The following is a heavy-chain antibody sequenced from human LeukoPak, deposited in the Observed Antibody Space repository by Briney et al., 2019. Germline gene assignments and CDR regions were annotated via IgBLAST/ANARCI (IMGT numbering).Heavy chain of an antibody. CDR1: GFTFSSYS. D-gene: IGHD5-24*01. V-gene: IGHV3-21*01. CDR3: ARDRVEMATKLFDY. Sequence: GSLRLSCAASGFTFSSYSMNWVRQAPGKGLEWVSSISSSSSYIYYADSVKGRFTISRDNAKNSLYLQMNSLRAEDTAVYYCARDRVEMATKLFDYWGQGTLVTVSS. CDR2: ISSSSSYI. J-gene: IGHJ4*02.